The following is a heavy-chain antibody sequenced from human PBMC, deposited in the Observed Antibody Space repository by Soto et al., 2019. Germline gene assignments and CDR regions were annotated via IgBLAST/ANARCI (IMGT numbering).Heavy chain of an antibody. CDR2: IIPIFGTA. D-gene: IGHD1-26*01. J-gene: IGHJ6*02. Sequence: QVQLVQSGAEVKKPGSSVKVSCKASGGTFSSYAISWVRQAPGQGLEWMGGIIPIFGTANYAQKFQGRVTITAAESTSTAYMELSSLRFEDPAVYYCARAGRPFDYYYCGMDVWGQGTTVTVSS. CDR1: GGTFSSYA. V-gene: IGHV1-69*12. CDR3: ARAGRPFDYYYCGMDV.